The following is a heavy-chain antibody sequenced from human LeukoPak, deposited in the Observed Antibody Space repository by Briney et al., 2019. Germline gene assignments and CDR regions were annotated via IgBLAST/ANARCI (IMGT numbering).Heavy chain of an antibody. D-gene: IGHD1-26*01. J-gene: IGHJ3*02. V-gene: IGHV3-30-3*01. CDR1: GFTFNRDW. Sequence: GGSLRLSCTASGFTFNRDWTAWVRQAPGKGLEWVAVISYDGNNKYYADSVKGRFTISRDNSKNTLYLQMNSLRAEDTAVFYCARWELRAFDIWGQGTMVTVSS. CDR2: ISYDGNNK. CDR3: ARWELRAFDI.